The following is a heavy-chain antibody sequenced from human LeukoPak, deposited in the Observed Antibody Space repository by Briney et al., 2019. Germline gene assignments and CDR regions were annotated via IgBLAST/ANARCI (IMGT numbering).Heavy chain of an antibody. CDR2: IYHSGST. D-gene: IGHD6-19*01. Sequence: KPSGTLSLTCAVSGGSISSSNWWSWVRQPPGKGLEWIGEIYHSGSTNYNPSLKSRVTISVDKSKNQFSLKLGSVTAADTAVYYCARDISLLVVAGTGYYYGMDVWGQGTTITVSS. CDR1: GGSISSSNW. CDR3: ARDISLLVVAGTGYYYGMDV. J-gene: IGHJ6*02. V-gene: IGHV4-4*02.